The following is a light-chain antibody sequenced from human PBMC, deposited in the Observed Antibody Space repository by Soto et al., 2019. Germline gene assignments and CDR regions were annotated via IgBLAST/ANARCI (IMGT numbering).Light chain of an antibody. J-gene: IGKJ5*01. CDR1: QSLVHSDGIAF. Sequence: DVGMTQSPLSLPVTLGQPASISCRSNQSLVHSDGIAFFSWFQQRPGRSPRRLIYKVSNRDAGVXAXXXGSGSGTDFALKISRVEAEDVGVYYCMQGTHWPITFGQGTRLEIK. CDR2: KVS. CDR3: MQGTHWPIT. V-gene: IGKV2-30*02.